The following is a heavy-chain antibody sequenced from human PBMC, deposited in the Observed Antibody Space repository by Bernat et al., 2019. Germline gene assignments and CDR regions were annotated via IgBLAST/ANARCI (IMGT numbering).Heavy chain of an antibody. Sequence: QVQLVESGGGVVQPGRSLRLSCAASGFTFSSYGMHWVHQAPGKGLEWVAVIWYDGSNKYYAESVKGRFTISRDNSKNTLYLQMNSLRAEDTAVYYCARDQINYYDSSRIRRGFDPWGQGTLVTVSS. J-gene: IGHJ5*02. CDR2: IWYDGSNK. CDR3: ARDQINYYDSSRIRRGFDP. CDR1: GFTFSSYG. V-gene: IGHV3-33*01. D-gene: IGHD3-22*01.